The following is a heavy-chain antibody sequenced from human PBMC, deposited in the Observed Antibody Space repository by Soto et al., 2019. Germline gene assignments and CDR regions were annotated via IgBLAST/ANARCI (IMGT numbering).Heavy chain of an antibody. D-gene: IGHD6-6*01. CDR1: GFTFTSYA. CDR2: MTRSGSGT. CDR3: AKDLRNIGARPLFKFFDD. J-gene: IGHJ4*02. Sequence: EVQMLESGGGLVQPGGSLRLSCEVSGFTFTSYAMNWVRQAPGKGLEWVAGMTRSGSGTFYADSVKGRFTISRDNFRNTLYLELSTVREDDTAVYFCAKDLRNIGARPLFKFFDDWGEGTLVTVSS. V-gene: IGHV3-23*01.